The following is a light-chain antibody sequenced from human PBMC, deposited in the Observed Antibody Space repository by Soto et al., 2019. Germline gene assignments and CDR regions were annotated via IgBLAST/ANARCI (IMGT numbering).Light chain of an antibody. J-gene: IGKJ1*01. CDR2: GGT. V-gene: IGKV1-39*01. CDR1: QPIGRY. CDR3: LQTYTSPRT. Sequence: DIQMTQSPSSLSAFVGDRVAITCRASQPIGRYLHWFQQKPGKAPNLLIYGGTTLESGVPSRFSGSQSGTIFTLTIDTLQPEDFATYFCLQTYTSPRTLGQGTKVEIK.